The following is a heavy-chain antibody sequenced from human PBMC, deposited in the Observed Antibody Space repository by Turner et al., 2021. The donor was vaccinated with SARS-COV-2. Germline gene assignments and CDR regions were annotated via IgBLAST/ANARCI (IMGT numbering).Heavy chain of an antibody. CDR3: ARERRGYYAEY. CDR1: GFSFSNYA. Sequence: QVQLVESGGGVVQPGGSLRLACAASGFSFSNYAMHWVRQAPGKGLEWVAIISYDGRNKYYADSVKGRFTIYRDDSKSTLYLQMNSLRPEDTAIYYCARERRGYYAEYWGQGTLVTVSS. D-gene: IGHD3-3*01. V-gene: IGHV3-30*04. J-gene: IGHJ4*02. CDR2: ISYDGRNK.